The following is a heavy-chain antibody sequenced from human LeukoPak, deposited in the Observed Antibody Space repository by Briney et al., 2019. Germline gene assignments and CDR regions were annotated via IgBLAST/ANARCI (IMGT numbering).Heavy chain of an antibody. D-gene: IGHD3-3*01. CDR3: AKDTGSPADAITMEDNAFDI. J-gene: IGHJ3*02. V-gene: IGHV3-9*01. CDR2: ISWSSGII. CDR1: GFIFDDHG. Sequence: GRSLRLSCAASGFIFDDHGMHWVRQAPGKGLEWVSGISWSSGIIGYADSVKGRFTISRANAKSSLDLQMESLRAEDTAVYYCAKDTGSPADAITMEDNAFDIWGQGTMVTVSS.